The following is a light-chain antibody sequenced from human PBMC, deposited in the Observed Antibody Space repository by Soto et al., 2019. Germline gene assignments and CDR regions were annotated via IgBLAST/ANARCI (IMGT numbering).Light chain of an antibody. CDR1: QSVSRH. J-gene: IGKJ1*01. Sequence: EIVLAQSPGTLSLSPGERATLSCRASQSVSRHLAWYQQKPGQAPRLLIYGASRRATGIPDRFSASGSGTDFTLTISRLEPGDFAVYYCQQYGGSPPTFGHGTRVELK. CDR2: GAS. CDR3: QQYGGSPPT. V-gene: IGKV3-20*01.